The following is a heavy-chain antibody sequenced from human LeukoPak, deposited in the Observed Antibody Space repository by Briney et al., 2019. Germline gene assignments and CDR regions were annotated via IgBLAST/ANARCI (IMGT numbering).Heavy chain of an antibody. V-gene: IGHV1-2*02. CDR3: AVGLDIAMPGKVPTG. Sequence: ASVKVSCKASGYTFNGYYIYWVRQAPGQGPEWMGWLDPKSGGTKYAQRFQGRVTMTWDTSISTAYMDLARLRSDDTAVYYCAVGLDIAMPGKVPTGWGQGTLVTVSS. CDR1: GYTFNGYY. D-gene: IGHD6-19*01. J-gene: IGHJ4*02. CDR2: LDPKSGGT.